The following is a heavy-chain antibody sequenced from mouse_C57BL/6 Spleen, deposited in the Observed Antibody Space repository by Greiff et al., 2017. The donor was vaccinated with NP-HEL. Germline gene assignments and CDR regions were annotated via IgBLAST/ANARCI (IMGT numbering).Heavy chain of an antibody. Sequence: QVQLKESGPELVKPGASVKLSCKASGYTFTSYDINWVKQRPGQGLEWIGWISPRDGSTKYNEKFKGKATLTVDPSSSTAYMGLHTLTSEDSAVYFCARYGSLYYGNDHAMDYWGQGTSVTVSS. D-gene: IGHD2-2*01. J-gene: IGHJ4*01. CDR1: GYTFTSYD. CDR2: ISPRDGST. CDR3: ARYGSLYYGNDHAMDY. V-gene: IGHV1-85*01.